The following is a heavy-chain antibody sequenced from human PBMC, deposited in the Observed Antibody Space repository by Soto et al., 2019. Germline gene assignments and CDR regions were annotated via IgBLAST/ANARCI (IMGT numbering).Heavy chain of an antibody. J-gene: IGHJ6*02. CDR1: GFTFSSYA. CDR3: AMLNSGSYSYHGMDV. CDR2: ISGSGGNT. Sequence: EVQLLESGGDLVQPGGSLRLSCAASGFTFSSYAMNWVRQAPGKGLEWVSAISGSGGNTFYADSVKGRFTISSDNSKTTLFLQMHSLRAEDTAIYYCAMLNSGSYSYHGMDVWGQGTTVTVSS. V-gene: IGHV3-23*01. D-gene: IGHD1-26*01.